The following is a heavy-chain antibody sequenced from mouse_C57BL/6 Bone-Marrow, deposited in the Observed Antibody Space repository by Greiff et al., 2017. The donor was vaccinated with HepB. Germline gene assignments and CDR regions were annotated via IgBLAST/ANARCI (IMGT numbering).Heavy chain of an antibody. CDR3: TTQLLHFDY. Sequence: VHVKQSGAELVRPGASVKLSCTASGFNIKDDYMHWVKQRPEQGLEWIGWIDPENGDTEYASKFQGKATITADTSSNTAYLQLSSLTSEDTAVYYCTTQLLHFDYWGQGTTLTVSS. CDR2: IDPENGDT. D-gene: IGHD2-1*01. CDR1: GFNIKDDY. V-gene: IGHV14-4*01. J-gene: IGHJ2*01.